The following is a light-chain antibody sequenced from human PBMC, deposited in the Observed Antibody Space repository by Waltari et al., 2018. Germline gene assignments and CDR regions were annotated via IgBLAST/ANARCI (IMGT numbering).Light chain of an antibody. CDR2: YTD. J-gene: IGLJ1*01. Sequence: QSTLTQPSSASGTPGQRVTISCSGSSSNIGSNTVNWYQQLPGTAPKLLIYYTDQRPSGVSDRFSGSKSGTSASLAFSGLQSEDEDHYYCAAWDDSLNGYVFGSGTEVTVL. V-gene: IGLV1-44*01. CDR3: AAWDDSLNGYV. CDR1: SSNIGSNT.